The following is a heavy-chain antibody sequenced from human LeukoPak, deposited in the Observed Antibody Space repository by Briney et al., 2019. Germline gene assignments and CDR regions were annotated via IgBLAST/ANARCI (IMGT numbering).Heavy chain of an antibody. J-gene: IGHJ4*02. CDR1: GGSISSSSYY. Sequence: SETLSLTCTVSGGSISSSSYYWGWIRQPPGKGLEWIGTIHYNGNTYYNPSLKSRVTISLDTSKNQFSLKLSSVTAADTAVYYCASYSSSFGYWGQGTLVTVSS. D-gene: IGHD6-13*01. CDR2: IHYNGNT. V-gene: IGHV4-39*07. CDR3: ASYSSSFGY.